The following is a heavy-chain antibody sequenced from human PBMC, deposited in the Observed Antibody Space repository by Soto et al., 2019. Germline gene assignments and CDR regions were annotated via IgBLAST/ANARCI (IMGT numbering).Heavy chain of an antibody. CDR2: LYYNTNT. CDR1: GGSVNSGSYY. CDR3: ERTYCTTTSCQAHGMDV. D-gene: IGHD2-2*01. Sequence: QVQLQESGPGLVKPSETLSLTCTVSGGSVNSGSYYWTWIRQPPGKGLEWIGYLYYNTNTNYNPSLKSRVTISVDTSKNQFSLKLSSVTAADTAVYYCERTYCTTTSCQAHGMDVWGQGTTVTVSS. J-gene: IGHJ6*02. V-gene: IGHV4-61*01.